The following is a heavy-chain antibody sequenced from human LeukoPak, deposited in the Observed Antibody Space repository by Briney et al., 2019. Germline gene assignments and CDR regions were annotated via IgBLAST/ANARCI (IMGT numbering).Heavy chain of an antibody. CDR3: ARAGDP. Sequence: GASVKVSCKASGGTFSSHVISWVRQAPGQGLEWMGRIISMTGKVDYAQNFQGRVTITRDESTSTVYMELRSLRPEDTAVYYCARAGDPWGQGTLVTVSS. CDR2: IISMTGKV. CDR1: GGTFSSHV. V-gene: IGHV1-69*05. J-gene: IGHJ5*02.